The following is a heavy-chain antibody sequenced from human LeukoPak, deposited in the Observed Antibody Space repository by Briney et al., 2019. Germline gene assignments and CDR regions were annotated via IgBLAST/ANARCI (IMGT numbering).Heavy chain of an antibody. CDR2: INPNSGGT. J-gene: IGHJ4*02. CDR1: GYTFTGYY. Sequence: ASVKVSCKASGYTFTGYYMHWVRQAPGQGLEWMGWINPNSGGTNYAQKFQGWVTMTRDTSIGTAYMELSRLRSDDTAVYYCARDSTETFGVVTPYDYWGQGTLVTVSS. CDR3: ARDSTETFGVVTPYDY. V-gene: IGHV1-2*04. D-gene: IGHD3-3*01.